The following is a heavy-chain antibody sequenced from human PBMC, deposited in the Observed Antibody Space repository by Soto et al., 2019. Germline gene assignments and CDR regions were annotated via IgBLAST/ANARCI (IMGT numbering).Heavy chain of an antibody. CDR2: INPSSGST. J-gene: IGHJ3*02. CDR3: ARGAVGATPRILPFDI. D-gene: IGHD1-26*01. V-gene: IGHV1-2*02. CDR1: GYTFTSYT. Sequence: ASVKVSCKASGYTFTSYTMHWVRQAPGQRLEWMGWINPSSGSTNYAQKFQGRVTMTRDTSTSTAYMELSRLRSDDTAVYYCARGAVGATPRILPFDIWGQGTMVTVSS.